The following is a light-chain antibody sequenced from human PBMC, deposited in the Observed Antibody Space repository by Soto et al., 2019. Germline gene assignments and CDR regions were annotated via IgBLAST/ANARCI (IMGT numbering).Light chain of an antibody. CDR2: QGT. J-gene: IGLJ2*01. CDR3: QAWDSSTNVV. CDR1: KLGDKY. V-gene: IGLV3-1*01. Sequence: SYELTQPPSVSVSPGQTASITCSGDKLGDKYACWYQQKPGQSPVLVIYQGTKRPSGIPERFSGSNSGNTATLTISGTQAMEAAEYYCQAWDSSTNVVFGGGTKLTVL.